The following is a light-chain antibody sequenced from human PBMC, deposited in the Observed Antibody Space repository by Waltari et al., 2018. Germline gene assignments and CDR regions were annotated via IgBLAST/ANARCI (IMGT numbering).Light chain of an antibody. J-gene: IGLJ1*01. CDR1: SSDVGRYHR. CDR3: SSYTTSSTFV. CDR2: GVT. Sequence: QSPLTQPPSVSGSPGQSVTISCTGTSSDVGRYHRVSWYQQSPGTAPKPLIYGVTSRPSGVPDRLSGSKSGNTASLTISGLQAEDEGDYYCSSYTTSSTFVFGTGTEVTVL. V-gene: IGLV2-18*02.